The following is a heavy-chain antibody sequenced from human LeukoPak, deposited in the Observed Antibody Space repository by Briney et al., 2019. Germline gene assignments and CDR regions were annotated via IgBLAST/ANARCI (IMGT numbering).Heavy chain of an antibody. D-gene: IGHD3-22*01. CDR2: IYYSGST. CDR3: ARVHVNSGYYFGDAFDI. CDR1: GDSISSYY. J-gene: IGHJ3*02. V-gene: IGHV4-59*08. Sequence: SETLSLTCTVSGDSISSYYWSWIRQPPGKGLEWIGYIYYSGSTNYNPSLKSRVTISVDTSKNQFSLKLSSVTAADTAIYYCARVHVNSGYYFGDAFDIWGQGTMVTVSS.